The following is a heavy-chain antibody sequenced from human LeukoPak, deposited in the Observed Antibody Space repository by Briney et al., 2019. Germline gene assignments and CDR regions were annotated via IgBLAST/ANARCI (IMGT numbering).Heavy chain of an antibody. Sequence: GESLKISCKGSGYSFSTYWIGWVRQMPGKGLEWMGIIYSGDSDTTYSPSFQGQVTISVDKSITTAYLQWSSLKASDTAMYYCARRRDDTSAFQYDAFDIWGPGTMVTVSS. D-gene: IGHD3-22*01. CDR3: ARRRDDTSAFQYDAFDI. CDR1: GYSFSTYW. V-gene: IGHV5-51*01. CDR2: IYSGDSDT. J-gene: IGHJ3*02.